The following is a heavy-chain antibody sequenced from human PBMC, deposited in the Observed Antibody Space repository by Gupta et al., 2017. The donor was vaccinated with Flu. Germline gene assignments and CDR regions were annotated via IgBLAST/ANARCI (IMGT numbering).Heavy chain of an antibody. D-gene: IGHD3-3*01. Sequence: EVQLWGSGGALAQPGGSLTLSCEGSGFDFGSCAMAWVRQAPGKGLEWVSSMSDRGQTTYYADSVKGRFTVSRDNSRNTLHLLMTGLRAEDTAVYSCAKDTRGVTIYDYWGQGTLVTVSP. V-gene: IGHV3-23*01. CDR2: MSDRGQTT. CDR3: AKDTRGVTIYDY. J-gene: IGHJ4*02. CDR1: GFDFGSCA.